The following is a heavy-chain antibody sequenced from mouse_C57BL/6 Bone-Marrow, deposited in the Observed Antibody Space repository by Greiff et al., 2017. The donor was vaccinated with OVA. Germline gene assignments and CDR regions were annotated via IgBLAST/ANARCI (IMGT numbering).Heavy chain of an antibody. V-gene: IGHV5-9*01. J-gene: IGHJ1*03. CDR3: ARHWDYYGSSWYFDV. D-gene: IGHD1-1*01. CDR2: ISGGGGNT. Sequence: EVQLVESGGGLVKPGGSLKLSCAASGFTFSSYTMSWVRQTPEKRLEWVATISGGGGNTYYPDSVKGRFTISRDNAKNTLYLQMSSLRSEDTALYYCARHWDYYGSSWYFDVWGTGTTVTVSS. CDR1: GFTFSSYT.